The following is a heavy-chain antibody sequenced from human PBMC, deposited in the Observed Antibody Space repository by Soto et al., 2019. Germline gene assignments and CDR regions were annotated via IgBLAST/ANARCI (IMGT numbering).Heavy chain of an antibody. V-gene: IGHV3-33*01. J-gene: IGHJ4*02. CDR3: ARDQRAATVVTPAIDY. CDR2: IWYDGSNE. D-gene: IGHD4-17*01. CDR1: GFTFSSYG. Sequence: GGSLRLSCAASGFTFSSYGMHWVRQAPGKGLEWVAVIWYDGSNEYYADSVKGRFTISRDNSKNTLYLQMNSLRAEDTAVYYCARDQRAATVVTPAIDYWGQGTLVTVSS.